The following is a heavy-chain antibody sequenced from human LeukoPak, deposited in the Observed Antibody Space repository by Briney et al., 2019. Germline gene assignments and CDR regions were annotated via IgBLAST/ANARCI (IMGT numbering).Heavy chain of an antibody. CDR1: GFTFSSSA. CDR3: ARDVEDSRGNWFDP. D-gene: IGHD3-10*01. CDR2: INGSGGRT. V-gene: IGHV3-23*01. Sequence: GGSLRLSCIASGFTFSSSAMSWVRQAPGKGLEWVSDINGSGGRTYYADSVKGRFTTSRDNAKNSLYLQMNSLRAEDTAVYYCARDVEDSRGNWFDPWGQGTLVTVSS. J-gene: IGHJ5*02.